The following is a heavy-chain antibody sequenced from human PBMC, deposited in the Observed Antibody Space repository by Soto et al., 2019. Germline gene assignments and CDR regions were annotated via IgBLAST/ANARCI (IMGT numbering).Heavy chain of an antibody. CDR3: ARSYVEPTTAMVTFLDY. D-gene: IGHD5-18*01. Sequence: ASVKVSCKASGYTFTSYGISWVRQAPGQGLEWMGWISAYNGNTNYAQKLQGRVTMTTDTSTSTAYMELRSLRSDDTAVYYCARSYVEPTTAMVTFLDYWGQGTLVTVSS. V-gene: IGHV1-18*01. J-gene: IGHJ4*02. CDR2: ISAYNGNT. CDR1: GYTFTSYG.